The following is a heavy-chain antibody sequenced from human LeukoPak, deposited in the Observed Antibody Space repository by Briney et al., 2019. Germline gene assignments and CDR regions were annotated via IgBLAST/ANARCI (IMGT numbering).Heavy chain of an antibody. CDR1: GFTFSGYS. CDR2: ISTAGTTV. J-gene: IGHJ4*02. Sequence: GGSLRLSCAASGFTFSGYSLNWVRQAPGKGLEWISYISTAGTTVYYADSVKGRFAISRDNAKNSLYLQMNSLRAEDTAVYYCASSALKYWGQGTLVTVSS. V-gene: IGHV3-48*04. CDR3: ASSALKY.